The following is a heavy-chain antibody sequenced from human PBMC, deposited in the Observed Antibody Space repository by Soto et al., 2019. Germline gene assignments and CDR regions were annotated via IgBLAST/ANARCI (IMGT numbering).Heavy chain of an antibody. Sequence: GESLKISCKGSGYSFTSYWIGWVRQMPGKGLEWMGIIYPGDSDTRYSPSFQGQVTISADKSISTAYLQWSSLKASDTAMYYCARLQHGDFNYYYYYGMDVWGQGTTVTVSS. J-gene: IGHJ6*02. V-gene: IGHV5-51*03. CDR3: ARLQHGDFNYYYYYGMDV. CDR1: GYSFTSYW. D-gene: IGHD4-17*01. CDR2: IYPGDSDT.